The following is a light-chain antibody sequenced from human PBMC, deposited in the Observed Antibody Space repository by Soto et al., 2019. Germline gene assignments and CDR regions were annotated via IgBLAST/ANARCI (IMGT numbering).Light chain of an antibody. CDR3: MQSTQLPPT. CDR2: EVS. CDR1: QSLLHITGETF. Sequence: DVVITQTPLSLSVTPGQPASISCKSSQSLLHITGETFLFWYLQKPRQSPQLLIYEVSTRVSGVPDRFSGSGSGTDFTLEISRVETDDVGIYYCMQSTQLPPTFGQGTRLEIK. V-gene: IGKV2D-29*02. J-gene: IGKJ5*01.